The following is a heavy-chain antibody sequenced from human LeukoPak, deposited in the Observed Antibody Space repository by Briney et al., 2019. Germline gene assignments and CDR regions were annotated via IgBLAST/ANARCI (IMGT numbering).Heavy chain of an antibody. CDR3: ARDLYSSGRYGYYYGMDV. J-gene: IGHJ6*02. CDR2: ISSSSRTI. Sequence: GGSLRLSCAASGFTFSSYAMNWVRQAPGKGLEWVSYISSSSRTIYYADSVKGRFTISRDNAKNSLYLQMNSLRAEDTAVYYCARDLYSSGRYGYYYGMDVWGQGTTVTV. D-gene: IGHD6-19*01. CDR1: GFTFSSYA. V-gene: IGHV3-48*01.